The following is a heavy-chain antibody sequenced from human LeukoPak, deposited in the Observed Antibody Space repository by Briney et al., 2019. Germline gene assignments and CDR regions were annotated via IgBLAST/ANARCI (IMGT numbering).Heavy chain of an antibody. CDR1: GFTFSSYG. Sequence: GGSLRLSCAASGFTFSSYGMHWVRQAPGKGLEWVGVISYDGSNKYYADSVKGRFTISRDNSKNTLYLQMNSLRAEDTAVYYCAKGNNAVDYWGQGTLVTVSS. CDR2: ISYDGSNK. J-gene: IGHJ4*02. V-gene: IGHV3-30*18. CDR3: AKGNNAVDY. D-gene: IGHD1-14*01.